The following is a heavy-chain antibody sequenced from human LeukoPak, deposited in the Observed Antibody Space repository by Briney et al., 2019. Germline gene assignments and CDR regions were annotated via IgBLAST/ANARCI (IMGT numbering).Heavy chain of an antibody. V-gene: IGHV3-23*01. D-gene: IGHD6-19*01. CDR1: GFTFSSFA. CDR2: ITGGSGAK. J-gene: IGHJ4*02. Sequence: GGSLRVSCTASGFTFSSFAMSWVRQAPGKGLEWVSTITGGSGAKYYADSVKGRFTISRDNSKDTLYLQMHSLRAEDTAVYFCAKDTPLTTYTSGWSSNSFNYWGQGTLVAVSS. CDR3: AKDTPLTTYTSGWSSNSFNY.